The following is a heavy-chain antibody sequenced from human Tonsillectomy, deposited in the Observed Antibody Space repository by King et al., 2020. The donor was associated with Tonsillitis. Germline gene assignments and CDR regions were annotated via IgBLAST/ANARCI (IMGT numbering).Heavy chain of an antibody. V-gene: IGHV4-59*01. J-gene: IGHJ4*02. CDR1: GGSISSYY. CDR2: IYYSGTT. Sequence: VQLQESGPGLVKPSETLSLTCTVSGGSISSYYWSWIRQPPGKGLEWIGYIYYSGTTNYNPSLKSRVTISVDTSKNPFSLKRSSVTAADTAVYYCASPYPVLKYWGQGTLVTVSS. CDR3: ASPYPVLKY. D-gene: IGHD3-9*01.